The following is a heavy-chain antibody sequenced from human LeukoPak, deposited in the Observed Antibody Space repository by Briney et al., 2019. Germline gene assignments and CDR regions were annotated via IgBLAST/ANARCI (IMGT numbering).Heavy chain of an antibody. J-gene: IGHJ4*02. CDR3: ARDGSSGWYWVDY. CDR1: GFTFSRYW. Sequence: GGSLRLSCAASGFTFSRYWMSWVRQAPGKGLEWVANIKEDGTVKYYVESVKDRFAISRDNAKNSLYLQMNSLRAEDTAVYYCARDGSSGWYWVDYWGQGTLVTVSS. D-gene: IGHD6-19*01. V-gene: IGHV3-7*01. CDR2: IKEDGTVK.